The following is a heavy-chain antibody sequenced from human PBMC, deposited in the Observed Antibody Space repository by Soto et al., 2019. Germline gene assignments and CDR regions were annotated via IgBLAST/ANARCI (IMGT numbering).Heavy chain of an antibody. CDR1: GFTFSNSD. CDR2: ITGSGTTT. J-gene: IGHJ4*02. V-gene: IGHV3-23*01. Sequence: GGSLRLSCATSGFTFSNSDMSWVRQAPGKGLEWVSTITGSGTTTYYADSVKGRFTVSRDNAKNSLYLQMNSLRVEDTAVYYCARVYYDYIWGSYPLVYWGQGTLVTVSS. D-gene: IGHD3-16*02. CDR3: ARVYYDYIWGSYPLVY.